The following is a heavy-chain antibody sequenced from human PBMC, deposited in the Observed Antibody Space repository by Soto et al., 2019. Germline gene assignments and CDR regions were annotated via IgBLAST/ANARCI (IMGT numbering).Heavy chain of an antibody. Sequence: TLSLTCTFSGGSISSGDYYWSWIRQPPGKGLEWIGYIYYSGSTYYNPSLKSRVTISVDTSKNQFSLKLSSVTAADTAVYYCARDLASGGPGLYGMDVWGQGTTVTVSS. D-gene: IGHD3-10*01. CDR1: GGSISSGDYY. CDR2: IYYSGST. V-gene: IGHV4-30-4*01. J-gene: IGHJ6*02. CDR3: ARDLASGGPGLYGMDV.